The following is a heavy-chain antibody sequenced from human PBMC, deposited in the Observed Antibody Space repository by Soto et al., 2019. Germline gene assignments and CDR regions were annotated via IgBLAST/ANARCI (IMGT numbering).Heavy chain of an antibody. V-gene: IGHV3-64*01. CDR3: ARSFVSSSPFDY. CDR2: ISSNGGST. J-gene: IGHJ4*02. D-gene: IGHD6-6*01. CDR1: GFTFSSYA. Sequence: GGSLRLSCAASGFTFSSYAMHWVRQAPGKGLEYVSAISSNGGSTYYANSVKGRFTISRDNSKNTLYLQMGSLRAEDMAVYYCARSFVSSSPFDYWGQGTLVTVSP.